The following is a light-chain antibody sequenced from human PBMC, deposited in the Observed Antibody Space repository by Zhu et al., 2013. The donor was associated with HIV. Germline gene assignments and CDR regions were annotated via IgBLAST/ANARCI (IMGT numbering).Light chain of an antibody. CDR1: QSLLHSNGYNY. CDR2: LGS. J-gene: IGKJ2*01. CDR3: MQALQTPYT. V-gene: IGKV2-28*01. Sequence: DIVMTQSPLSLPVTPGEPASISCRSSQSLLHSNGYNYLDWYLQKPGQSPQLLIYLGSNQASGVPDRFSGSGSGTDFTLKISRVEAEDVGVYYCMQALQTPYTFGLGDQGWRSN.